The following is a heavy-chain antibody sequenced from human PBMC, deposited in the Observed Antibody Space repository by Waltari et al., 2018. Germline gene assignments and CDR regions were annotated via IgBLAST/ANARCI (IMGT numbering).Heavy chain of an antibody. CDR2: IYTSGST. Sequence: QVQLQESGPGLVKPSETLSLTCTVSGGSISSSYWRWIRQPAWKGVELIGRIYTSGSTNYNPSLKSRVTMSVDTSKNQFSLKLSSVTAADTAVYYCARELRFLEWLPNYYYYGMDVWGQGTTVTVSS. CDR3: ARELRFLEWLPNYYYYGMDV. CDR1: GGSISSSY. V-gene: IGHV4-4*07. D-gene: IGHD3-3*01. J-gene: IGHJ6*02.